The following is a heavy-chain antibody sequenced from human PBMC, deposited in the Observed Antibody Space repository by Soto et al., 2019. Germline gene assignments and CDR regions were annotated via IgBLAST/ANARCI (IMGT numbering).Heavy chain of an antibody. CDR1: GFTPSNYA. Sequence: PGGSLRLSCAASGFTPSNYAMTWVRQAPGRGLEWVSSITTSGSYIYYAASVKGRFTISRDNAQNSLFLQLNSLRAEDTAVYYCARVGDSDSTGYYYYFDYWGQGTLVTVSS. CDR2: ITTSGSYI. CDR3: ARVGDSDSTGYYYYFDY. V-gene: IGHV3-21*01. D-gene: IGHD3-22*01. J-gene: IGHJ4*02.